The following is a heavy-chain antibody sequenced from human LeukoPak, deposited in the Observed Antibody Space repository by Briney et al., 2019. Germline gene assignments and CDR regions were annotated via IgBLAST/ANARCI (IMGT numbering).Heavy chain of an antibody. CDR1: GFTFSSYS. CDR3: SRLRGYSYGYADY. V-gene: IGHV3-48*04. Sequence: PGGSLRLSCAASGFTFSSYSMNWVRQAPGKGLEWVSYISNSGSTIDYTDSVKGRFTISRDNAKNSLYLQMNSLRAEDTAVYYCSRLRGYSYGYADYWGQGTLVTVSS. CDR2: ISNSGSTI. J-gene: IGHJ4*02. D-gene: IGHD5-18*01.